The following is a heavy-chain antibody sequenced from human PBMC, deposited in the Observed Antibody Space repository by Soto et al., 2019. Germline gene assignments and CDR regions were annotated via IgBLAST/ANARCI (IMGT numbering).Heavy chain of an antibody. D-gene: IGHD3-10*01. CDR1: GYIFTSYY. V-gene: IGHV1-46*03. CDR3: SRVDPGETSPFDH. Sequence: ASVKVSCKASGYIFTSYYIHWVRQAPGQGLEWMGWINPFDGSRMFAQSFQGRVTMTRDTSTSTVYMEVSSLRSEDTAVYYCSRVDPGETSPFDHWGQGTLVTV. CDR2: INPFDGSR. J-gene: IGHJ4*02.